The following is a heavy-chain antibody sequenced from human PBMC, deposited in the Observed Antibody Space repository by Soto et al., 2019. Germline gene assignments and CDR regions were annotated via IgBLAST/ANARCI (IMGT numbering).Heavy chain of an antibody. CDR2: IIPIFGTA. CDR1: GGAFSSYA. D-gene: IGHD6-13*01. Sequence: SVKVSCEASGGAFSSYAISWVRQAPGQGLEWMGGIIPIFGTANYAQKFQGRVTITADESTSTAYMELSSLRSEDTAVYYCARDLQLVRYYYGMDVWGQGTTVTVSS. V-gene: IGHV1-69*13. CDR3: ARDLQLVRYYYGMDV. J-gene: IGHJ6*02.